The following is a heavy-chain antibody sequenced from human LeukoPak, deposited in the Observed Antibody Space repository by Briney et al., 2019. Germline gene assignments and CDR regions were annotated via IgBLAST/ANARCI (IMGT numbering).Heavy chain of an antibody. CDR3: AKDQSPTYSHSSGFPT. Sequence: PGGSLRLSCAASGFTFNTYAMSWVRQAPGKGLEGLEWVSTVNGNGGRTYYADSVKGRFTISRDNSKNTLFLHMNSLRAEDAAIYYCAKDQSPTYSHSSGFPTWGQGTLVTVSS. D-gene: IGHD3-22*01. J-gene: IGHJ5*02. V-gene: IGHV3-23*01. CDR2: VNGNGGRT. CDR1: GFTFNTYA.